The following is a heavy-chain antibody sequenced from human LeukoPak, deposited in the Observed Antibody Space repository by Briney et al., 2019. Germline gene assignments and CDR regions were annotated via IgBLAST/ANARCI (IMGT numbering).Heavy chain of an antibody. CDR2: MNPNSGNT. V-gene: IGHV1-8*01. J-gene: IGHJ3*02. CDR3: AVGAAAYYDAFDI. CDR1: GYTFTSYD. Sequence: ASVKVSCKASGYTFTSYDINWVRQATGQGPEWMGWMNPNSGNTGYAQKFQGRVTMTRNTSISTAYMELSSLRSEDTAVYYCAVGAAAYYDAFDIWRQGTMVTVSS. D-gene: IGHD2-2*01.